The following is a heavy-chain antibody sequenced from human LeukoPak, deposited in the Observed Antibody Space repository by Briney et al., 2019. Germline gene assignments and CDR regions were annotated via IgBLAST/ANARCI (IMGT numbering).Heavy chain of an antibody. Sequence: GGSLRLSCVASRFTFSTYAMHWVRQAPGRGLEWMAVISSDGNNKYYADSVKGRFTISRDNSKNTLYLQMSSLRAEDTAVYFCARAAPSIIAVAETPDYWGQGTPVTVSS. V-gene: IGHV3-30*04. D-gene: IGHD6-19*01. J-gene: IGHJ4*02. CDR1: RFTFSTYA. CDR2: ISSDGNNK. CDR3: ARAAPSIIAVAETPDY.